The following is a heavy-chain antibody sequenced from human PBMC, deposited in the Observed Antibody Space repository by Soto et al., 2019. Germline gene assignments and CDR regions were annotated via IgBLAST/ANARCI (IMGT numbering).Heavy chain of an antibody. V-gene: IGHV1-18*01. CDR3: ARVGQKVVPGYYYYYGMDV. Sequence: QVQLVQSGAEVKKPGASVKVSCKASGYTFTSYGISWVRQAPGQGLEWMGWISAYNGNTNYAQKLQGRVTMTTDTSTSTADMELRSLRSDDTAVYYCARVGQKVVPGYYYYYGMDVWGQGTTVTVSS. CDR2: ISAYNGNT. D-gene: IGHD2-15*01. CDR1: GYTFTSYG. J-gene: IGHJ6*02.